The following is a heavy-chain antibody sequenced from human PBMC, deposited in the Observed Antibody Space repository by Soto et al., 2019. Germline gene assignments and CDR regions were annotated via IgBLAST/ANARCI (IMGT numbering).Heavy chain of an antibody. Sequence: SETLSLTCTVSGGSISSSSYYWGWIRQPPGKGLEWIGSIYYSGSTYYNPSLKSRVTISVDTSKNQFSLKLSSVTAADTAVYYCASEMLAAASPYFDYWGQGTLVTVSS. V-gene: IGHV4-39*01. CDR2: IYYSGST. CDR3: ASEMLAAASPYFDY. D-gene: IGHD6-13*01. J-gene: IGHJ4*02. CDR1: GGSISSSSYY.